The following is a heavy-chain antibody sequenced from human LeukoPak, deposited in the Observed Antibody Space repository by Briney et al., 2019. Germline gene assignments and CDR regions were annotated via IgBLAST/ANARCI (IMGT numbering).Heavy chain of an antibody. CDR2: INTDGTTT. Sequence: GGSLRLSCAASGFTFSNYWMHWVRQVPGKGLVWLSRINTDGTTTTYADSVKGRFTISRDNAKNSLNLQMNSLRAEDTAVYYCARDWEGPLGYFDYWGQGTLVTVSS. V-gene: IGHV3-74*03. CDR1: GFTFSNYW. D-gene: IGHD1-26*01. CDR3: ARDWEGPLGYFDY. J-gene: IGHJ4*02.